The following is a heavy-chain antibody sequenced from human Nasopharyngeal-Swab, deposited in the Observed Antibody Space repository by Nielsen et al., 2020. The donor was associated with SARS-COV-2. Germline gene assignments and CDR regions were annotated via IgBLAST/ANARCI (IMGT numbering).Heavy chain of an antibody. CDR1: GFTFSSFG. V-gene: IGHV3-30*03. D-gene: IGHD4-17*01. Sequence: GESLKISCAASGFTFSSFGMHWVRQAPGKGLEWVAFIAHDASNEYYGDSVKGRFSISIDSSKNPLYLQMDSLRGEDTAVYYCARDAPAHYGAFYWGRGTLVTVSS. CDR2: IAHDASNE. J-gene: IGHJ4*02. CDR3: ARDAPAHYGAFY.